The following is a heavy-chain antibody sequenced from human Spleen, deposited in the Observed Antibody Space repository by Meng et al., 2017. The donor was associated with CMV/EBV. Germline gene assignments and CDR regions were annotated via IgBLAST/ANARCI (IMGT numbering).Heavy chain of an antibody. J-gene: IGHJ6*02. CDR3: ARGRRSYIVLVPAATNRVLGMDV. V-gene: IGHV4-34*01. CDR2: INHSGST. CDR1: GGSLSGYH. D-gene: IGHD2-2*01. Sequence: SETLSLTCAVNGGSLSGYHWSWIRQSPGMGLEWIGEINHSGSTNYNPSLKSRVTMSVDTSKNQFSLRVSSVTAADTAVYYCARGRRSYIVLVPAATNRVLGMDVWGQGTTVTVSS.